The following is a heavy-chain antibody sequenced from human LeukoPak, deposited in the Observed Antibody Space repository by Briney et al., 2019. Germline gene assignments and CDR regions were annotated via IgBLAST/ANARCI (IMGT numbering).Heavy chain of an antibody. CDR3: AELMGQDWNYEDY. Sequence: SVKVSCMASGFTFTSSAMQWVRQARGQRLEWIGWIVVGSGNTNYAQSFQEGVTITRDMSTSTAYMELSSLRSEDTAVYYCAELMGQDWNYEDYWGQGTLVTVSS. CDR1: GFTFTSSA. CDR2: IVVGSGNT. D-gene: IGHD1-7*01. V-gene: IGHV1-58*02. J-gene: IGHJ4*02.